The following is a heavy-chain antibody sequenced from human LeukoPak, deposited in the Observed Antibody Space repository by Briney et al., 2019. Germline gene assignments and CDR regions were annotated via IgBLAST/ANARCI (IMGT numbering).Heavy chain of an antibody. V-gene: IGHV3-30-3*01. CDR1: GFTFSSYA. J-gene: IGHJ4*02. Sequence: GRSLRLSCAASGFTFSSYAMHWVRQAPGKGLEWVAVISYDGSNKYYADSVKGRFTISRDNSKNTLYLQMNSLRAEDTAVYYCARVSSVMVVAATLYPTVGDYWGQGTLVTVSS. CDR3: ARVSSVMVVAATLYPTVGDY. CDR2: ISYDGSNK. D-gene: IGHD2-15*01.